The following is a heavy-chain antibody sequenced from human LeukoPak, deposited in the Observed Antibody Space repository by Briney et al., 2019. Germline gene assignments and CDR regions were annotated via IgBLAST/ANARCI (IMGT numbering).Heavy chain of an antibody. CDR1: GFTFSYYT. D-gene: IGHD1-1*01. CDR2: ISSTGSSI. V-gene: IGHV3-21*01. CDR3: ARDDVAWNDVHWFDP. Sequence: GGSLRLSCAASGFTFSYYTMSWVRQAPGKGLEWVSSISSTGSSIYYADSVKGRFTISRDNAKNSLYLQMSSLRVEDTAVYSCARDDVAWNDVHWFDPWGQGTLVTVSS. J-gene: IGHJ5*02.